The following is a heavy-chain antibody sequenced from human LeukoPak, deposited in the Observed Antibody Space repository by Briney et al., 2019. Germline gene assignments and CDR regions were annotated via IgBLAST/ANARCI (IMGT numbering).Heavy chain of an antibody. V-gene: IGHV3-21*01. J-gene: IGHJ6*03. CDR3: ARVQNTYYSLDV. Sequence: PGGSLRLSCAASGFTFSTYVMHWVRQAPGKRLEWVSSISGSSSHIYYADSMKGRFTISRDNAKNSLYLQMNSLRAEDTAVYFCARVQNTYYSLDVWGKGTTVTVSS. CDR2: ISGSSSHI. CDR1: GFTFSTYV.